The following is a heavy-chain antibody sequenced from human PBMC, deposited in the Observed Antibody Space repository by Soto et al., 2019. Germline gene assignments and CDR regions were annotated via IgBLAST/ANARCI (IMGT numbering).Heavy chain of an antibody. V-gene: IGHV1-69*13. J-gene: IGHJ6*02. Sequence: SVKVSCKASGVTFSSYAICWVRQAPGKGLEWMGGIIPIFGTANYAQKFQGRVTITADESTSTAYMELSSLRSEDTAVYYCARDQYVWQLNPYYYYYGMDVWGQGTTVTAP. CDR2: IIPIFGTA. D-gene: IGHD3-16*01. CDR1: GVTFSSYA. CDR3: ARDQYVWQLNPYYYYYGMDV.